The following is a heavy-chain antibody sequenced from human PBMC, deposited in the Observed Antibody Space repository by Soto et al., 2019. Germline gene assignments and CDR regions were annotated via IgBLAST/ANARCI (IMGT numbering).Heavy chain of an antibody. CDR3: AREGDYYDSSGYFNY. Sequence: GGSLSLSCAASGFTFSSYSMNWVRQAPGKGLEWVSYISSSSSTIYYADSVKGRFTISRDNAKNSLYLQMNSLRDEDTAVYYCAREGDYYDSSGYFNYWGQGTLVTVSS. V-gene: IGHV3-48*02. CDR1: GFTFSSYS. J-gene: IGHJ4*02. D-gene: IGHD3-22*01. CDR2: ISSSSSTI.